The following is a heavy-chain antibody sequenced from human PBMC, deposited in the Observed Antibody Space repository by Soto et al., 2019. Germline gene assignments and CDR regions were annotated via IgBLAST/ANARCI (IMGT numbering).Heavy chain of an antibody. D-gene: IGHD3-3*01. V-gene: IGHV3-30-3*01. CDR1: GFSFSTYA. CDR3: ASDHYDFWSGSYLTQYYFDF. Sequence: QVQLVQSGGGVVQFGGSLRLSCAASGFSFSTYAMHWVRQPPGKGLEWVALISYDGRNKDYTDSVKGRFTISRDNSKYTLYLQMNSLRAEDTAVYYCASDHYDFWSGSYLTQYYFDFWGQGTLVTVSS. CDR2: ISYDGRNK. J-gene: IGHJ4*02.